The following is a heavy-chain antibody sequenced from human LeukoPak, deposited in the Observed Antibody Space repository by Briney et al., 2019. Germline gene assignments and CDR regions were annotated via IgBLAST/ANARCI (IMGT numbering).Heavy chain of an antibody. V-gene: IGHV3-21*01. CDR1: GFTFSSYS. J-gene: IGHJ4*02. Sequence: GGSLRLSCAASGFTFSSYSMNWVRQAPGKGLEWVSSISSSSSYIYYADSVKGRFTISRDNSKNTLYLQMNSLRAEDTAVYYCAGEREGQWLYHYFDYWGQGTLVTVSS. D-gene: IGHD6-19*01. CDR3: AGEREGQWLYHYFDY. CDR2: ISSSSSYI.